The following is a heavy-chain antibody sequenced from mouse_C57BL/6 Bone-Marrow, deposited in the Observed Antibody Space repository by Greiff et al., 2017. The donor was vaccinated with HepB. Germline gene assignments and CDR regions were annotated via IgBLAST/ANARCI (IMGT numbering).Heavy chain of an antibody. CDR3: ARYPPHNYGSSNY. Sequence: VQLQESGAELARPGASVKLSCKASGYTFTSYGISWVKQRTGQGLEWIGEIYPRSGNTYYNEKFKGKAPLTADKSSSTAYMELRSLTSEDSAVYFCARYPPHNYGSSNYWGQGTTLTVSS. CDR2: IYPRSGNT. J-gene: IGHJ2*01. CDR1: GYTFTSYG. D-gene: IGHD1-1*01. V-gene: IGHV1-81*01.